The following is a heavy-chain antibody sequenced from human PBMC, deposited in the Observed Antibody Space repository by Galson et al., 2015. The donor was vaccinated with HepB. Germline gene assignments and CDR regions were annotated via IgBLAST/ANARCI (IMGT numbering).Heavy chain of an antibody. V-gene: IGHV4-31*11. CDR3: ATTTGYSSSWWSHGGAFDI. Sequence: TLSLTCAVSGGSISSGGYSWSWIRQHPGKGLEWIGYIYYSGSTYYNPSLKSRVTISVDTSKNQFSLKLSSVTAADTAVYYCATTTGYSSSWWSHGGAFDIWGQGTMVTVSS. CDR2: IYYSGST. CDR1: GGSISSGGYS. J-gene: IGHJ3*02. D-gene: IGHD6-13*01.